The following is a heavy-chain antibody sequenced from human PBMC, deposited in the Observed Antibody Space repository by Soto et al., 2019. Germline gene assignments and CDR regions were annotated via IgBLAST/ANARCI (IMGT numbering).Heavy chain of an antibody. V-gene: IGHV3-23*01. D-gene: IGHD2-2*01. J-gene: IGHJ4*02. CDR1: GFTFSSYA. CDR2: ISGSGGST. Sequence: EVQLLESGGGLVQPGGSLRLSCAASGFTFSSYAMSWVRQAPGKGLEWVSAISGSGGSTYYADSVKGRFTISRDNSKNTLYLQMNSLRADDTAVYYCAKLSGVFVVVPAALFDYWGQGTLVTVSS. CDR3: AKLSGVFVVVPAALFDY.